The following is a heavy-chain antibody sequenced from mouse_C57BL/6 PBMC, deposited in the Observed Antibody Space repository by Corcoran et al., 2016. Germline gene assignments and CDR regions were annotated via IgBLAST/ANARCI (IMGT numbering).Heavy chain of an antibody. V-gene: IGHV1-26*01. J-gene: IGHJ4*01. CDR2: INPNNGGT. CDR3: ARRRAVVAPMDY. CDR1: GYTFTDYY. Sequence: EVQLQQSGPELVKPGASVKISCKASGYTFTDYYMNWVKQSHGKSLEWIGDINPNNGGTSYNQKFKGKATLTVAKSSSTAYMELRSLTSEDSAVYYCARRRAVVAPMDYWGQGTSVTVSS. D-gene: IGHD1-1*01.